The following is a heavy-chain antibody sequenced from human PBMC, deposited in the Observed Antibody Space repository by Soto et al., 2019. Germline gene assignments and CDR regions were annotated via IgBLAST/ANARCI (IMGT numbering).Heavy chain of an antibody. J-gene: IGHJ4*02. D-gene: IGHD4-17*01. V-gene: IGHV2-5*02. CDR1: GISLSTSGVG. CDR2: IYWDDDK. CDR3: AQRRGYGRFDY. Sequence: QITLKESGPTLVKPTQTLTLTCTFSGISLSTSGVGVGWIRQPPGKALEWLALIYWDDDKRYSPSLKSRLTIPKDTSKNQVVLIMTNMDPGAPATYYCAQRRGYGRFDYWGQGALVTVSS.